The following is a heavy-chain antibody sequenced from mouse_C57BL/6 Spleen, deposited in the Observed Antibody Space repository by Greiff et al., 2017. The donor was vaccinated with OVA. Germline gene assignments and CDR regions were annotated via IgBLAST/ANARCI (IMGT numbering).Heavy chain of an antibody. V-gene: IGHV2-5*01. CDR2: IWRGGST. CDR1: GFSLTSYG. J-gene: IGHJ4*01. CDR3: ANPYPAPEDYAMDY. Sequence: QVQLKESGPGLVQPSQSLSITCTVSGFSLTSYGVHWVRQSPGKGLEWLGVIWRGGSTDYNAAFMSRLSITKDNSKSQVFFKMNSLQADDTAIYYCANPYPAPEDYAMDYWGQGTSVTVSS.